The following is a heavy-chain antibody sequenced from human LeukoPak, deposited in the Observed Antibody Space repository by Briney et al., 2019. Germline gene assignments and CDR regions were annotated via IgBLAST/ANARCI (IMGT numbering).Heavy chain of an antibody. CDR2: IRYDGSNK. J-gene: IGHJ4*02. V-gene: IGHV3-30*02. CDR3: AKDRLWFGDLYYFDY. CDR1: GFTFDDYG. D-gene: IGHD3-10*01. Sequence: GGSLRLSCAASGFTFDDYGMSWVRQAPGKGLEWVAFIRYDGSNKYYADSVKGRFTISRDNSKNTLYLQMNSLRAEDTAVYYCAKDRLWFGDLYYFDYWGQGTLVTVSS.